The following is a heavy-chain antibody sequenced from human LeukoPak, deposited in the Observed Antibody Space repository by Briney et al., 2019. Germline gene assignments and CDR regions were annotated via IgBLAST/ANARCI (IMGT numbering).Heavy chain of an antibody. Sequence: GGSLRLSCAASGFTFTNYWMSWVRQAPGKGLQWVSAISDSGSRTYYADSVKGRFTISRDNSKNTLYPQMYSLRAEDTAVYYCATGWGGDDYWGQGTLVTVSS. CDR1: GFTFTNYW. V-gene: IGHV3-23*01. D-gene: IGHD3-16*01. CDR2: ISDSGSRT. J-gene: IGHJ4*02. CDR3: ATGWGGDDY.